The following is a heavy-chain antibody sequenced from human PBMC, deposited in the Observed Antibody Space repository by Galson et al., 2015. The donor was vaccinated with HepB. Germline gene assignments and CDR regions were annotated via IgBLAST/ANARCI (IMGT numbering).Heavy chain of an antibody. V-gene: IGHV3-30*18. J-gene: IGHJ6*02. Sequence: SLRLSCAASGFTLNNYDMHWVRQAPGKGLEWVAVISSDGSNKHSADSVKGRFTISRDNSKNTLYLQVSSLTTEDTAVYYCAKGGAEKWPRTSDKYYALDVWGQGTTVTVSS. CDR2: ISSDGSNK. CDR1: GFTLNNYD. D-gene: IGHD5-12*01. CDR3: AKGGAEKWPRTSDKYYALDV.